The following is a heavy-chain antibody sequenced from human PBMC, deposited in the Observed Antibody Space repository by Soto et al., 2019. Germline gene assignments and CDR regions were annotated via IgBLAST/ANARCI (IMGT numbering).Heavy chain of an antibody. CDR2: MSNTGDAI. V-gene: IGHV3-23*01. J-gene: IGHJ4*02. CDR1: GFTFRTSA. CDR3: ANEAERTSGWYYFDY. D-gene: IGHD6-19*01. Sequence: PGGSLRLSCVASGFTFRTSAMTWVRHAPGKGLEWVSVMSNTGDAIYYADSVKGRITISRDNSENTQYLQMSSLRAEDTAVYYCANEAERTSGWYYFDYWGQGALVTVSS.